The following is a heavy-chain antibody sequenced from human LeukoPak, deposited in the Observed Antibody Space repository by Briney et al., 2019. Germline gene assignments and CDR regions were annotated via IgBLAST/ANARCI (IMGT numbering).Heavy chain of an antibody. V-gene: IGHV4-34*01. Sequence: SETLSLTCGVHGGSFSGYYWSWVRQPPGKGPEWIGEINHSGSTNYNPSLKSRVTITVDTSKKQFSLKVRSMTAADTAIYYCARASVTGLLSYWGQGTLVTVSS. CDR2: INHSGST. CDR3: ARASVTGLLSY. D-gene: IGHD6-19*01. CDR1: GGSFSGYY. J-gene: IGHJ4*02.